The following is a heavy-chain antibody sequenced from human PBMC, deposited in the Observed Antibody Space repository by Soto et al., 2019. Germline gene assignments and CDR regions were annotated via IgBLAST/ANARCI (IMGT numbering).Heavy chain of an antibody. Sequence: QVQLVQSGAEVKKPGASVKVSCKASGYTFTGYYMHWVRQAPGQGLEWMGWINGYNGNTNYAQKFQGRVTMTTDTSTSTAYMELRSLRSDDTAVYYCARDGPTMSTVDAFDIWGQGTMVIVSS. V-gene: IGHV1-18*04. CDR1: GYTFTGYY. CDR2: INGYNGNT. J-gene: IGHJ3*02. D-gene: IGHD3-3*01. CDR3: ARDGPTMSTVDAFDI.